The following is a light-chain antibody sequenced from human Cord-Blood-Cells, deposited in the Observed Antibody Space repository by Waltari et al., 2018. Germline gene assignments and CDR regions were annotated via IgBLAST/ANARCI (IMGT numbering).Light chain of an antibody. CDR3: QQSYSTPPEFT. CDR2: AAS. CDR1: QSISSY. J-gene: IGKJ3*01. Sequence: DIQITQSPSSLSAPLGDRVTITCRASQSISSYLNWYQQKPVKAPKLLIYAASSLQSGVPSRFSGSGSGTDFTLTISSLQPEDFATYYCQQSYSTPPEFTFGPGTKVDIK. V-gene: IGKV1-39*01.